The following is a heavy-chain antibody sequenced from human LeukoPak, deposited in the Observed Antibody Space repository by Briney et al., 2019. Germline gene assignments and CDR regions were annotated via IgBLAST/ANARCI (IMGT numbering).Heavy chain of an antibody. CDR3: AKDLKGDYYFDY. Sequence: GGSLRLSCAASGFTFSSYGMHWVRQAPGKGLEWVAFIRYDGSNKYYADSVKGRFTISRDNSKNTLYLQMNGLRAEDTAVYYCAKDLKGDYYFDYWGQGTLVTVSS. CDR1: GFTFSSYG. CDR2: IRYDGSNK. J-gene: IGHJ4*02. D-gene: IGHD2-21*02. V-gene: IGHV3-30*02.